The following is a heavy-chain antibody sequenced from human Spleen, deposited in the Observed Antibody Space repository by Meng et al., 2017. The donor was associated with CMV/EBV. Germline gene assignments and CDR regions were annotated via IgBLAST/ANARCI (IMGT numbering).Heavy chain of an antibody. D-gene: IGHD6-6*01. CDR1: FTFSSYW. CDR2: INTDGSVT. V-gene: IGHV3-74*01. Sequence: FTFSSYWMHWVRQVPGKGLVWVSCINTDGSVTRYADSAKGRFTISRDNAKNTLYLQMNSLRGEDTAVYYCSSPIQLVRGSSSGMGMDVWGQGTTVTVSS. J-gene: IGHJ6*02. CDR3: SSPIQLVRGSSSGMGMDV.